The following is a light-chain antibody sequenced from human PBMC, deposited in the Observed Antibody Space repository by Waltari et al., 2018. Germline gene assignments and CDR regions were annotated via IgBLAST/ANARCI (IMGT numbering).Light chain of an antibody. CDR2: DVN. CDR1: SRDVGSYHF. CDR3: CSYVGGNII. V-gene: IGLV2-11*01. J-gene: IGLJ2*01. Sequence: QSALTQPRSVSGSPGQSITISCTGTSRDVGSYHFASWYRQYPGKAPNLMIYDVNERPSGVPDRFSGSKSGNTASLTISGLQAEDEADYYCCSYVGGNIIFGGGTKLTVL.